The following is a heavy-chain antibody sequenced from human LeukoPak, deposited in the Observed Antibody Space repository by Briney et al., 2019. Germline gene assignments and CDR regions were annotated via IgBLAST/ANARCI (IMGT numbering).Heavy chain of an antibody. CDR1: VFTFTNHF. CDR2: ISDYNGNT. V-gene: IGHV1-18*04. D-gene: IGHD5-18*01. CDR3: AREGDTVMARRFFDY. Sequence: ASVNVSCKTSVFTFTNHFMHWLRQAPGQGLEWMGWISDYNGNTNYAQKLQGRVTMNTDTSTSTAYMELRSLRSDDTAVYYCAREGDTVMARRFFDYWGQGTLVTVSS. J-gene: IGHJ4*02.